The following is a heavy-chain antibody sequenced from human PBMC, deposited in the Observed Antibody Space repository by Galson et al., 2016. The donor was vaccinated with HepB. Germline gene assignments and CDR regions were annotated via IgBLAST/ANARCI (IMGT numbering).Heavy chain of an antibody. Sequence: TLSLTCTVSGGSVSSDSSYWSWIRQHPGKGLEWIGYIYYSGSTYYNPSLKSRLTISLDTSKNQFSLKLTSVTAADTAVYFCARELLITLFDGAFDIWGQGTVVSVSS. CDR3: ARELLITLFDGAFDI. J-gene: IGHJ3*02. CDR2: IYYSGST. V-gene: IGHV4-31*03. D-gene: IGHD3-3*01. CDR1: GGSVSSDSSY.